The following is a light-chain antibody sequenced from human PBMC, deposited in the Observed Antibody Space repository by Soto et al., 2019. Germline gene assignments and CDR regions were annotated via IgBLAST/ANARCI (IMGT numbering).Light chain of an antibody. CDR1: QSVSSSY. Sequence: EIVLTQSPGTLSLSPGERATLSCRASQSVSSSYLAWYQQKPGQAPRLLLYGASSRATGIPDRFSGSGSGTDFTLTISRLEPEDFAVYYCQQYGSSPWTFVQGTKVEIK. CDR3: QQYGSSPWT. J-gene: IGKJ1*01. CDR2: GAS. V-gene: IGKV3-20*01.